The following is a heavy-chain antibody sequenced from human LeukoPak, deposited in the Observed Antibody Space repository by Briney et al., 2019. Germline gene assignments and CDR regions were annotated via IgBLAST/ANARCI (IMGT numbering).Heavy chain of an antibody. CDR3: AKDNSPIAAVPDAFDI. D-gene: IGHD6-13*01. Sequence: PGGSLRLSCAASGFIFSSYGMHWVRQAPGKGLEWVAVISHDGSNKYYGDSVKGRFTISRDNSKNTLYLQMNSLRAEDTAVYYCAKDNSPIAAVPDAFDIWGQGTMVTVSS. CDR1: GFIFSSYG. CDR2: ISHDGSNK. J-gene: IGHJ3*02. V-gene: IGHV3-30*18.